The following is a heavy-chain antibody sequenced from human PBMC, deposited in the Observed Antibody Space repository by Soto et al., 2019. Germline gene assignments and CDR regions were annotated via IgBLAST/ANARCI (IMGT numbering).Heavy chain of an antibody. CDR3: ARHDCSSTRCYNFGMDV. Sequence: GESLKISCKGSGYSFTNYWISWVRQMPGKGLEWMGRIDPSDSYIKYSPSFQGHVTISADNSISTAYLQWSSLKASDTATYYCARHDCSSTRCYNFGMDVWGQGTTVTVSS. J-gene: IGHJ6*02. CDR2: IDPSDSYI. CDR1: GYSFTNYW. V-gene: IGHV5-10-1*01. D-gene: IGHD2-2*02.